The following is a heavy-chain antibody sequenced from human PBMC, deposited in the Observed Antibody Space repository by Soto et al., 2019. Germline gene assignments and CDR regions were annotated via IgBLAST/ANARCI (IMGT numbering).Heavy chain of an antibody. CDR2: VTPSSGGT. Sequence: QVQLVQSGAEVKKPGASVMVSCKTSGYTFNDYYIHWVRQAPGQGLEWMGWVTPSSGGTHYAQKFRGRVTMTSDSSTSTAYMELSSLRSDDTAVYYCATDLRTDWYTAFAFWGQGTLVAVSS. J-gene: IGHJ3*01. D-gene: IGHD3-9*01. V-gene: IGHV1-2*02. CDR3: ATDLRTDWYTAFAF. CDR1: GYTFNDYY.